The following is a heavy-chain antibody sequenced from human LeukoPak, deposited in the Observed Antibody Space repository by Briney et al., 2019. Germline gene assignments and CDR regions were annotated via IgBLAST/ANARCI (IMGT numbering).Heavy chain of an antibody. CDR2: IYYTGNT. CDR3: TKSDGYGLIRI. J-gene: IGHJ3*02. V-gene: IGHV4-38-2*01. Sequence: SETLSLTCAVSGDSIIGYYWGWIRQPPGKGLEWIGNIYYTGNTYYNSSLKSRVTISLDTSKNQFSLKVISMTAADTAAYYCTKSDGYGLIRICGRGTMVTVSS. CDR1: GDSIIGYY. D-gene: IGHD3-10*01.